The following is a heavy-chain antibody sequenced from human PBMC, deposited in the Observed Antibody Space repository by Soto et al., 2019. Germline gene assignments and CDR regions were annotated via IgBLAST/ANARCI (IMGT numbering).Heavy chain of an antibody. CDR3: ARDLTAVTNLSYYYGMDV. CDR2: INAGNGNT. Sequence: ASVKVSCKASGYTFTSYAMHWVRQAPGQRLEWMGWINAGNGNTKYSQKFQGWVTMTRDTSISTAYMELSRLRSDDTAVYYCARDLTAVTNLSYYYGMDVWGQGTTVTVSS. D-gene: IGHD4-17*01. CDR1: GYTFTSYA. V-gene: IGHV1-3*01. J-gene: IGHJ6*02.